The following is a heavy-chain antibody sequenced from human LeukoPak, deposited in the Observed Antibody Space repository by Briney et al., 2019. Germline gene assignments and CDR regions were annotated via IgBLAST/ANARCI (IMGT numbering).Heavy chain of an antibody. CDR3: ASLGSSGWYGNDY. D-gene: IGHD6-19*01. V-gene: IGHV3-66*01. Sequence: GGSLRLSCAASGFTFSSYEMNWVRQAPGKGLEWVSVIYSGGSTYYADSVKGRFTISRDNSKNTLYLQMNSLRAEDTAVYYCASLGSSGWYGNDYWGQGTLVTVSS. J-gene: IGHJ4*02. CDR2: IYSGGST. CDR1: GFTFSSYE.